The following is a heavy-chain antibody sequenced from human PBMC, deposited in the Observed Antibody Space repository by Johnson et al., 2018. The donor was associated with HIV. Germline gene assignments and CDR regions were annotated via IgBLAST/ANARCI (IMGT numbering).Heavy chain of an antibody. D-gene: IGHD1-26*01. CDR3: AKDRVGAVPDAFDI. CDR1: GFTVSGNY. J-gene: IGHJ3*02. CDR2: ISSGDNT. Sequence: VQLVESGGGLIKPGGSLRLSCAASGFTVSGNYMNWVRQAPGKGLEWASVISSGDNTYYADSVKGGFTIPSDNSKNSLELKMNSLRAEDTALYYCAKDRVGAVPDAFDIWGQGTMVTVSS. V-gene: IGHV3-53*01.